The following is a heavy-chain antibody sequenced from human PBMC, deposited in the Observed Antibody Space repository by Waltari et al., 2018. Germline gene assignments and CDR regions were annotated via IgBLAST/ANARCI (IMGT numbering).Heavy chain of an antibody. CDR3: ARDPDILTGYYFDY. CDR2: ISYDGSNK. D-gene: IGHD3-9*01. V-gene: IGHV3-30-3*01. Sequence: QVQLVESGGGVVQPGRSLRLSCAASGFTFSSYAMHWVRQAPGKGLEWGAVISYDGSNKYYADSVKGRFTISRDNSKNTLYLQMNSLRAEDTAVYYCARDPDILTGYYFDYWGQGTLVTVSS. CDR1: GFTFSSYA. J-gene: IGHJ4*02.